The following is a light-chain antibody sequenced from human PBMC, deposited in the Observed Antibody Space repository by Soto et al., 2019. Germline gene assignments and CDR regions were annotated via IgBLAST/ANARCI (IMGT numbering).Light chain of an antibody. CDR2: GVS. V-gene: IGKV3-20*01. CDR3: QDYGSSPQT. Sequence: ETVLTQSPGTLSLSPGERATLSCRASQTISNSYLAWYQQKPGQAPRLLMFGVSSRATGIPDRFSGSGSGTDFTLTISRLEPEDFAVYYCQDYGSSPQTFGQGTKVDIK. J-gene: IGKJ1*01. CDR1: QTISNSY.